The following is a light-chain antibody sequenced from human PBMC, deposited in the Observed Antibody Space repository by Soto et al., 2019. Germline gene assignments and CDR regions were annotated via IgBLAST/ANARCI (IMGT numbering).Light chain of an antibody. J-gene: IGKJ1*01. CDR3: QQYKSYRA. CDR1: QSVSSN. V-gene: IGKV3-15*01. Sequence: EIMMTQSPATLSVSPGERATLSFRASQSVSSNLAWYQQKPGQAPRLLIYSASTLQSGVPSRFSGSGSGTEFTLTISSLQPDDSATYYCQQYKSYRAFGQGTKVDIK. CDR2: SAS.